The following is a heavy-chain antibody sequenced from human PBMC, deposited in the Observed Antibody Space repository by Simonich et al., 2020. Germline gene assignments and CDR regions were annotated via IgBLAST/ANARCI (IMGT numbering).Heavy chain of an antibody. Sequence: EVQLVESGGGLVKPGGSLRLSCAASGFTFSSYSMNWIRQAPGKGLEWFSSISSSSSYMYAADSVKGRFTNSRDNAKNSLYLQMNSLRAEDTAVYYCARWGTGGDAFDIWGQGTMVTVSS. J-gene: IGHJ3*02. V-gene: IGHV3-21*01. D-gene: IGHD7-27*01. CDR3: ARWGTGGDAFDI. CDR1: GFTFSSYS. CDR2: ISSSSSYM.